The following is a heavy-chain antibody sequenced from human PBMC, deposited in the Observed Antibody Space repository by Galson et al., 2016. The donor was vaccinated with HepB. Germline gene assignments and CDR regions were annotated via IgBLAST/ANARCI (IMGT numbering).Heavy chain of an antibody. Sequence: SETLSLTCNVSGGSVTSGSSFWSWIRQPPGKGLEWIGYIYYSGSTNYNPSLKSRITTSEGTTKSQFSLKLTSVTAEDTAVYYCARVHPRAVVLDYWGQGTLVTVSS. V-gene: IGHV4-61*01. CDR3: ARVHPRAVVLDY. D-gene: IGHD4-23*01. CDR1: GGSVTSGSSF. J-gene: IGHJ4*02. CDR2: IYYSGST.